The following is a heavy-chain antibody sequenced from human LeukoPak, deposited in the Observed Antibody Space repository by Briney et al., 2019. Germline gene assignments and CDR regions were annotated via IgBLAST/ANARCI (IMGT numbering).Heavy chain of an antibody. Sequence: GRTLRLSCAASGFTFDDYGMSWVRHAPGKGLEWVSGINWNGGSTVYADSVKGSFTISRDKAKNSLYLQMSSLRAEDTALYYCARDRPNNDILTVTGYYMDGWGKGTTVTVSS. D-gene: IGHD3-9*01. V-gene: IGHV3-20*04. CDR3: ARDRPNNDILTVTGYYMDG. J-gene: IGHJ6*03. CDR1: GFTFDDYG. CDR2: INWNGGST.